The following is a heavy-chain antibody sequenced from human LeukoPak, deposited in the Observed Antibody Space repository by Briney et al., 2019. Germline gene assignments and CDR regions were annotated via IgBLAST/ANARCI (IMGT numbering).Heavy chain of an antibody. CDR1: GFTFSSYA. V-gene: IGHV3-23*01. Sequence: GGSLRLSCAASGFTFSSYAMGWVRQAPGKGLEWVSAISGSGGSTYYADSVKGRFTISRDNSKNTLYLQMNSLRAEDTAVYYCAKTVFASVVGATYFDYWGQGTLVTVSS. J-gene: IGHJ4*02. CDR3: AKTVFASVVGATYFDY. CDR2: ISGSGGST. D-gene: IGHD1-26*01.